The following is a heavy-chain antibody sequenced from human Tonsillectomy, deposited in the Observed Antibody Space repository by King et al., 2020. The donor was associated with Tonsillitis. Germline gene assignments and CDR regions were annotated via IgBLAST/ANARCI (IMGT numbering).Heavy chain of an antibody. CDR1: GFSLTYFG. Sequence: QLVQSGGGVVQPGGSLRLSCAASGFSLTYFGMHWVRQTPGKGLEWMTFIRYDGSKKYYADSVKGRFTISRDSSKNTLFLQMNSLRTEDTAVYYCAKGRGVQQVWPGGYCVDGGGAGTTVTV. CDR3: AKGRGVQQVWPGGYCVDG. V-gene: IGHV3-30*02. CDR2: IRYDGSKK. D-gene: IGHD1/OR15-1a*01. J-gene: IGHJ6*01.